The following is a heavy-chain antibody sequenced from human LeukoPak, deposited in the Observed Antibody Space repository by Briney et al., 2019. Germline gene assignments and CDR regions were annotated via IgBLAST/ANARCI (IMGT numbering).Heavy chain of an antibody. CDR2: IYTSGST. J-gene: IGHJ4*02. CDR1: GGSISSGSYY. CDR3: ARRAPTDPSSSWPIDY. V-gene: IGHV4-61*02. Sequence: SETLSLTCTVSGGSISSGSYYWSWIRQPAGKDLEWIGRIYTSGSTNYNPSLKSRVTISVDTSKNQFSLKLSSVTAADTAVYYCARRAPTDPSSSWPIDYWGQGTLVTVSS. D-gene: IGHD6-13*01.